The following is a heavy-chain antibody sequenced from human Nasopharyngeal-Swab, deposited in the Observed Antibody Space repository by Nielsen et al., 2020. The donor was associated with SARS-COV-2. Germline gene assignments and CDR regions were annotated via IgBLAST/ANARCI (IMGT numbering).Heavy chain of an antibody. V-gene: IGHV1-2*06. J-gene: IGHJ4*02. CDR3: ARDRGTGDGDY. CDR1: GYTFTGYY. D-gene: IGHD7-27*01. Sequence: ASVKVSCKASGYTFTGYYMHWVRQAPGQGLEWMGRINPNSGGTNYAQKFQGRVTMTRDTSTSTVYMELSSLRSEDTAVYYCARDRGTGDGDYWGQGTLVTVSS. CDR2: INPNSGGT.